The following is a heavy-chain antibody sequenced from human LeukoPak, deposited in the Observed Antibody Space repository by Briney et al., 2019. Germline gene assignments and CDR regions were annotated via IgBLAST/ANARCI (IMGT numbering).Heavy chain of an antibody. V-gene: IGHV3-15*01. CDR1: RFTFTNAW. J-gene: IGHJ4*02. CDR3: AIDEPNYAPYDFDY. Sequence: SGGSLRLSCAASRFTFTNAWMNWVRQAPGKGLEWVGRIKSKGDGETTDYAAPVKGRFTISRDDSNNMVYLQMNSLKIEDTAVYYCAIDEPNYAPYDFDYWGQGTPVTVSS. CDR2: IKSKGDGETT. D-gene: IGHD4/OR15-4a*01.